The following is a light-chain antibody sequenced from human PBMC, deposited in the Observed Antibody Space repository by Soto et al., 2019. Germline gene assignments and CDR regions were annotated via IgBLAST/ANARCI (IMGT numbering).Light chain of an antibody. CDR2: DDQ. V-gene: IGLV3-21*02. J-gene: IGLJ2*01. Sequence: SYELTQPPSLSVAPGQTARITCGGNNIGTENVHWYQQQPGQAPVLVVYDDQDRPSGIPERFSGSNSGNTATLTISRVEAGDEADYYCQVWDNRGIFGGGTKLTVL. CDR3: QVWDNRGI. CDR1: NIGTEN.